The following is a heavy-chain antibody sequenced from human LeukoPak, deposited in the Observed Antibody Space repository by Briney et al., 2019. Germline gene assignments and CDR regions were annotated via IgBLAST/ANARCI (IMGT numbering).Heavy chain of an antibody. CDR2: INPSGGST. J-gene: IGHJ3*02. Sequence: ASVKVSCKASGYTFTSYYMHRVRQAPGQGLEWMGIINPSGGSTSYAQKFQGRVTMTRDTSTSTVYMELSSLRSEDTAVYYCARDLQMNYYDSSGYYYHDAFDIWGQGTMVTVSS. CDR3: ARDLQMNYYDSSGYYYHDAFDI. D-gene: IGHD3-22*01. V-gene: IGHV1-46*01. CDR1: GYTFTSYY.